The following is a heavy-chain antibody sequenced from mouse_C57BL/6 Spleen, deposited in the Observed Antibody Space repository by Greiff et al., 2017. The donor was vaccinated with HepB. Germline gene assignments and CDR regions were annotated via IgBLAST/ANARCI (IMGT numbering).Heavy chain of an antibody. CDR2: IYPRDGST. J-gene: IGHJ1*03. Sequence: QVQLKESDAELVKPGASVKISCKVSGYTFTDHTIHWMKQRPEQGLEWIGYIYPRDGSTKYNEKFKGKATLTADKSSSTAYMQLNSLTSEDSAVYFCASKKYSNYDYWYFDVWGTGTTVTVSS. CDR1: GYTFTDHT. CDR3: ASKKYSNYDYWYFDV. D-gene: IGHD2-5*01. V-gene: IGHV1-78*01.